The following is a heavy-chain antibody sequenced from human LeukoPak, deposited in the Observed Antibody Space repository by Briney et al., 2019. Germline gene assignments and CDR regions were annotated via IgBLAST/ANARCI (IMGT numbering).Heavy chain of an antibody. CDR1: GFTFDDYA. CDR2: ISWNSGSI. J-gene: IGHJ4*02. V-gene: IGHV3-9*03. D-gene: IGHD3-22*01. CDR3: AKANYYDNSGSIYYFDY. Sequence: GGSLRLSCAASGFTFDDYAMHWVRQAPGKGLEWVSGISWNSGSIGYADSVKGRFTISRDNAKNSLYLQMNSLRAEDMALYYCAKANYYDNSGSIYYFDYWGLRTLVTVSS.